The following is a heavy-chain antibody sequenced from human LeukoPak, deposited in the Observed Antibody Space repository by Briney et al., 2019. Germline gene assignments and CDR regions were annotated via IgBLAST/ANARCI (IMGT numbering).Heavy chain of an antibody. CDR1: VYTFTSYG. D-gene: IGHD3-9*01. CDR2: ISAYNVNT. V-gene: IGHV1-18*01. J-gene: IGHJ3*02. Sequence: ASVKVSCKASVYTFTSYGISWVRQAPGQGLEWMGWISAYNVNTNYAQKLQGRVTMTTDTSTSTAYMELRSLRSDDTAVYYCARDDGAPSYYDILTGYYPEAFDIWGQGTMVTVSS. CDR3: ARDDGAPSYYDILTGYYPEAFDI.